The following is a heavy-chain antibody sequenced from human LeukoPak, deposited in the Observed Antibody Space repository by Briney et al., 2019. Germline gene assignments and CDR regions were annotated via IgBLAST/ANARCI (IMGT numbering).Heavy chain of an antibody. CDR2: ISSSSYI. D-gene: IGHD3-16*01. CDR1: GFTFSSYS. CDR3: ASLGSVRGSFDI. J-gene: IGHJ3*02. Sequence: GGSLRLSCAASGFTFSSYSMNWVRQAPGKGLEWVSSISSSSYIYYADSVKGRFTISRDNAKNSLYLQMNSLRAEDTAVYYCASLGSVRGSFDIWGQGTMVTVSS. V-gene: IGHV3-21*01.